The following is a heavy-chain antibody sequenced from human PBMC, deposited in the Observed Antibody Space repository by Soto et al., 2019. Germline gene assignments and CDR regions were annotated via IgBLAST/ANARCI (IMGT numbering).Heavy chain of an antibody. CDR1: GYTFTSYG. V-gene: IGHV1-18*01. Sequence: ASVKVSCKASGYTFTSYGISWVRQAPGQGLEWMGWISAYNGNTNYAQKLQGRFTISRDNAKNSLYLQMNSLRAEDTAVYYCARSSEWHDAFDIWGQGTMVTVSS. CDR2: ISAYNGNT. D-gene: IGHD2-8*01. CDR3: ARSSEWHDAFDI. J-gene: IGHJ3*02.